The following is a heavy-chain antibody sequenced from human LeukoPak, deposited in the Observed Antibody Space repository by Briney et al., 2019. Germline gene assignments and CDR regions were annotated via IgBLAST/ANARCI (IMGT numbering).Heavy chain of an antibody. J-gene: IGHJ4*02. Sequence: GGSLRLSCAASGFTFSSYNMNWVRQAPGKGLEWVSYISSSSGTIYYADSVKGRFTISRDNSKNTLYLQMNSLGAADTAVYYCAKDRAGYSGARGFDCWGQGTLVTVSS. CDR1: GFTFSSYN. CDR3: AKDRAGYSGARGFDC. CDR2: ISSSSGTI. D-gene: IGHD5-12*01. V-gene: IGHV3-48*01.